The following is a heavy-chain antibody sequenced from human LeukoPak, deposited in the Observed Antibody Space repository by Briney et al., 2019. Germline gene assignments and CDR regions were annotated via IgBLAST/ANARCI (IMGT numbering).Heavy chain of an antibody. Sequence: PSETLSLTCTVSGGSISSSSYYWGWIRQPPGKGLEWIGSIYYSGSTYYNPSLNSRVTISVDTSANQFSLKLNSVTAADTAVYYCARPIRSRDNNWFDPWGQGTLVIVSS. CDR3: ARPIRSRDNNWFDP. D-gene: IGHD3-10*01. J-gene: IGHJ5*02. CDR2: IYYSGST. V-gene: IGHV4-39*01. CDR1: GGSISSSSYY.